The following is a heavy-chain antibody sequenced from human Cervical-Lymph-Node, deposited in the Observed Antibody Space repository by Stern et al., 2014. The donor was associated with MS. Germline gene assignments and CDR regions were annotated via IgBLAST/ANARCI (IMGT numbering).Heavy chain of an antibody. CDR1: GYTFTNYG. CDR2: ISSYTDNT. J-gene: IGHJ4*02. Sequence: VQLVQSGAEVKKPGASVKVSCTASGYTFTNYGVSWVRQAPGQGLEWMGWISSYTDNTHSGQKFQGRVTMTTDTSTSTAYMELRSLRSDDTAAYYCARAKLGYCSGGSCFSLDFWGQGTLVTVSS. D-gene: IGHD2-15*01. CDR3: ARAKLGYCSGGSCFSLDF. V-gene: IGHV1-18*01.